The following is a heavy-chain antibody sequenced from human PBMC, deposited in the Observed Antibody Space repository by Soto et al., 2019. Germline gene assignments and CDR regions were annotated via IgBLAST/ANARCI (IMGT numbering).Heavy chain of an antibody. J-gene: IGHJ6*02. Sequence: EVRCKTSGYSFTTYGISWVRQAPGQGLEWMGWISAYNGNTNYAQKLQDRVTMTTDTSTSTAYMELRSLRSDDTAVYYCAREGPAPYYYFCMDVWGQGSTVTVSS. CDR3: AREGPAPYYYFCMDV. CDR2: ISAYNGNT. CDR1: GYSFTTYG. V-gene: IGHV1-18*01.